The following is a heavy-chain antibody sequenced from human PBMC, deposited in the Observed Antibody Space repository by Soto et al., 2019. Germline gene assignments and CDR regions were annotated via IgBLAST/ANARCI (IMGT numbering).Heavy chain of an antibody. Sequence: QVQLVQSGAEVKKPGSSVKFSCKASGGTFSSYAISWVRQAPGQGLEWMGGIIPIFGTANYAQKFQGRVTITADESTSTAYMELSSLRSEDTAVYYCARVGTYSSPNYYYYGMDVWGQGTTVTVSS. D-gene: IGHD6-13*01. J-gene: IGHJ6*02. V-gene: IGHV1-69*01. CDR3: ARVGTYSSPNYYYYGMDV. CDR1: GGTFSSYA. CDR2: IIPIFGTA.